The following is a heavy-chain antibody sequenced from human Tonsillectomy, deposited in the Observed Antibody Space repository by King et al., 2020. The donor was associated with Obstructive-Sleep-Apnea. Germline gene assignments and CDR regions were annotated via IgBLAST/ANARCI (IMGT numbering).Heavy chain of an antibody. CDR2: INSRGTT. CDR1: GFTFSSYA. D-gene: IGHD3-10*01. V-gene: IGHV3-23*04. Sequence: VQLVESGGGMVQPGGSLRLSCAASGFTFSSYAISWVRQAPGKGLEWVSAINSRGTTYYAGSVKGRFTISRDNSKYTVDLQVNSLRAEDTAVYYCAKEGGGSGVYWVDPWGQGTLVTVSS. CDR3: AKEGGGSGVYWVDP. J-gene: IGHJ5*02.